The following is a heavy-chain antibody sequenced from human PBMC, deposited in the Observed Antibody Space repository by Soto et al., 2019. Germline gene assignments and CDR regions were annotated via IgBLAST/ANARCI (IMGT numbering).Heavy chain of an antibody. V-gene: IGHV4-59*12. CDR3: ARSQTTVTSYHY. D-gene: IGHD4-17*01. J-gene: IGHJ4*02. Sequence: SETLSLTCTVSGGSISSYYWSWIRQPPGKGLEWIGYIYYSGSTYYNPSLKSRVTISVDRSKNQFSLKLSSVTAADTAVYYCARSQTTVTSYHYWGQGTLVTVSS. CDR1: GGSISSYY. CDR2: IYYSGST.